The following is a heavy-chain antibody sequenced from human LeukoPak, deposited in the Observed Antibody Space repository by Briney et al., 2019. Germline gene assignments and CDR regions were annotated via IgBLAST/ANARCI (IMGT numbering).Heavy chain of an antibody. J-gene: IGHJ4*02. CDR3: ARESSSSWSAVDY. Sequence: SETLSLTCAVSGGSINRGTFFWTWIRKPPGKGLEWIGYISNSGSTNYHPSLKSRVTISSDTSKTQFTLKLTSVTAADTAVYYCARESSSSWSAVDYWGQGTLVTVSS. CDR1: GGSINRGTFF. V-gene: IGHV4-61*01. CDR2: ISNSGST. D-gene: IGHD6-13*01.